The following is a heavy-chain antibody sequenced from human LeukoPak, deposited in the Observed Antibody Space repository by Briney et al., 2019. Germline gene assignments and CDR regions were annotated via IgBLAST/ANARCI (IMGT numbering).Heavy chain of an antibody. CDR3: AREYPLDFWGGHTFDP. CDR1: GYTFTGYY. D-gene: IGHD3-3*01. Sequence: ASVKVSCKASGYTFTGYYMHWVRQAPGQGLEWMGWINPNSGGTNYAQKFQGRVTMTRDTSISTAYMELSRLRSDDTAVYYCAREYPLDFWGGHTFDPWGQGTLVTVSS. V-gene: IGHV1-2*02. J-gene: IGHJ5*02. CDR2: INPNSGGT.